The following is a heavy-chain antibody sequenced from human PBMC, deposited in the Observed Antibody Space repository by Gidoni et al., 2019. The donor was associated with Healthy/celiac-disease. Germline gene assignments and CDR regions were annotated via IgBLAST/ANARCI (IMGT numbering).Heavy chain of an antibody. CDR2: ISGSGGST. V-gene: IGHV3-23*01. D-gene: IGHD4-17*01. J-gene: IGHJ4*02. Sequence: EVQLLESGGGLVQPGGSLRLSCAASGFTFSSYALSWVRQAPGKGLEWVSAISGSGGSTYYADSVKGRFTISRDNSKNTLYLQMNSLRAEDTAVYYCARVDYGGNHTLGRSIDYWGQGTLVTVSS. CDR1: GFTFSSYA. CDR3: ARVDYGGNHTLGRSIDY.